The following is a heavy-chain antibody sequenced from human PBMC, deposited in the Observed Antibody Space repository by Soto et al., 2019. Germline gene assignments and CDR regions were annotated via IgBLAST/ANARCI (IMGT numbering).Heavy chain of an antibody. CDR3: ATPYENIVVVVGDFDY. Sequence: GGSLRLSCAASGFTFSSYAMSWVRQAPGKGLEWVSAISGSGGSTYYADSVKGRFTISRDNSKNTLYLQMNSLRAEDTAVYYCATPYENIVVVVGDFDYWGQGTLVTVSS. V-gene: IGHV3-23*01. CDR1: GFTFSSYA. CDR2: ISGSGGST. D-gene: IGHD2-15*01. J-gene: IGHJ4*02.